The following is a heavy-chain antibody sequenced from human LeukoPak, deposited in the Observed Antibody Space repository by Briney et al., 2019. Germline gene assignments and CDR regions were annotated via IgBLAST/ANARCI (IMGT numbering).Heavy chain of an antibody. J-gene: IGHJ5*02. CDR3: VWTVTLNGVSGA. Sequence: GGSLRLSCAASGFTFGSAWMNWVRQAPGKGLEWVGRVKSIGGGGTTDYAAPVKGRFTISRDDSKNTLYLQMNSLKTEDTAVYDCVWTVTLNGVSGAWGQGTLVTVSS. CDR2: VKSIGGGGTT. CDR1: GFTFGSAW. V-gene: IGHV3-15*01. D-gene: IGHD4-17*01.